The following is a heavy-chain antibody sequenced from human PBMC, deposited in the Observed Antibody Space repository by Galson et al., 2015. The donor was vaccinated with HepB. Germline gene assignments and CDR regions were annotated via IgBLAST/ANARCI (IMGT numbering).Heavy chain of an antibody. D-gene: IGHD5-18*01. CDR1: GFTFDDYA. V-gene: IGHV3-9*01. CDR3: AKDYRGYSYGPPYY. Sequence: SLRLSCAASGFTFDDYAMHWVRQAPGKGLEWVSGISWNSGSIGYADSVKGRFTISRDNAKNSLYLQMNSLRAEDTALYYCAKDYRGYSYGPPYYWGQGALVTVSS. CDR2: ISWNSGSI. J-gene: IGHJ4*02.